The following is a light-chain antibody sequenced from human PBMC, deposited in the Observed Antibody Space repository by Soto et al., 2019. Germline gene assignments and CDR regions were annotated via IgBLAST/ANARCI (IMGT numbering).Light chain of an antibody. Sequence: QSALTQPASVSGPPGQSITISCTGTSSDVGSYNLVSWYQQHPGKAPKLMIYEGSKRPSGVSNRFSGSKSGNTASLTISGLQAEDEADYYCCSYASSRTPVFGGGTKLTVL. CDR2: EGS. CDR1: SSDVGSYNL. V-gene: IGLV2-23*01. CDR3: CSYASSRTPV. J-gene: IGLJ2*01.